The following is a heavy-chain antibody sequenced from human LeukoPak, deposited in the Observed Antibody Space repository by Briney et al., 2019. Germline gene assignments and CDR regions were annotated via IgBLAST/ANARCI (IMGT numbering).Heavy chain of an antibody. Sequence: PGGSLRLSCAASGFTFSSHSMNWVRQAPGKGLEWVSYNSSSSGTIYYGDSVKGRFTISRDNVKKSLYLQMNSLRAEDTAVYYCTKTANCNDNSGYYDHFDYWGQGTLVTVSS. CDR2: NSSSSGTI. V-gene: IGHV3-48*01. J-gene: IGHJ4*02. CDR3: TKTANCNDNSGYYDHFDY. CDR1: GFTFSSHS. D-gene: IGHD3-22*01.